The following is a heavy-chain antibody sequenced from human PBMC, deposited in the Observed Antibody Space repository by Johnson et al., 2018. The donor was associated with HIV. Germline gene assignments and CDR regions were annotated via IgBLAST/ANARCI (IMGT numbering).Heavy chain of an antibody. Sequence: VQLVESGGGLVQPGGSLRLSCIASGFTFSSYAMSWVRQAPGKGLEWVSLISWDGGSTYSADSVKGRFTISRDNSKTSLYLQMNSLRAEDTALYYCASSLHYYDSSGYRGAFDIWGQGTMVTVSS. V-gene: IGHV3-43D*03. J-gene: IGHJ3*02. CDR3: ASSLHYYDSSGYRGAFDI. D-gene: IGHD3-22*01. CDR1: GFTFSSYA. CDR2: ISWDGGST.